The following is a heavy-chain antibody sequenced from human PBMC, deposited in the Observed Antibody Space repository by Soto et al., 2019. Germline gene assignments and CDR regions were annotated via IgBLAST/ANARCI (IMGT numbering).Heavy chain of an antibody. CDR1: GFTFSSYA. CDR3: AKTAGDYPNWYFVL. J-gene: IGHJ2*01. V-gene: IGHV3-23*01. D-gene: IGHD4-17*01. Sequence: EVQLLESGGGLVQPGGSLRLSCAASGFTFSSYAMSWVRQAPGKGLEWVSTISGSGGRTYYADSVKGRFAISRDNSQNTLYLQMNSLRAEDAAIYYCAKTAGDYPNWYFVLWGRGTLVTVSS. CDR2: ISGSGGRT.